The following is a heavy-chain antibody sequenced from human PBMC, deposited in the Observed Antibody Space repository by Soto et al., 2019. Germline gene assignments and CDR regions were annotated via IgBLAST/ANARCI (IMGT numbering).Heavy chain of an antibody. D-gene: IGHD2-15*01. V-gene: IGHV3-64*01. CDR3: ARVAYCSGGSCYSQYYFDY. CDR2: ISSNGGST. CDR1: GFTFSSYA. Sequence: VQLVESGGGLVQPGGSLRLSCAASGFTFSSYAMHWVRQAPGKGLEYVSAISSNGGSTYYANSVKGRFTISRDNSKNTLYLQMGSLRAEDMAVYYCARVAYCSGGSCYSQYYFDYWGQGTLVTVSS. J-gene: IGHJ4*02.